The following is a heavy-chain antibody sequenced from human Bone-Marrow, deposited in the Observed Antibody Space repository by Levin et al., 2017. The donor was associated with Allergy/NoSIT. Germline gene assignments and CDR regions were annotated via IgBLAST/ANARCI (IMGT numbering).Heavy chain of an antibody. D-gene: IGHD3-3*01. CDR1: GFNFETFS. J-gene: IGHJ3*02. V-gene: IGHV3-30-3*01. CDR3: ARRDFWSESYRFEATDDAFDT. Sequence: GGSLRLSCATSGFNFETFSMHWVRQAPGKGLEWLAVISHDGTNKFYADSVKGRFSISRDNSQATMSLQMSSLRPDDTAVYYCARRDFWSESYRFEATDDAFDTWGQGTMVVVSS. CDR2: ISHDGTNK.